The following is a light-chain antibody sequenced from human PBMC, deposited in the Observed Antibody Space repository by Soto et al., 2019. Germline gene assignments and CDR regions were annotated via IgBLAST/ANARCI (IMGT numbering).Light chain of an antibody. CDR3: QQYGSAPPLT. J-gene: IGKJ4*01. CDR2: GAS. V-gene: IGKV3-20*01. CDR1: QSVSSSY. Sequence: EIVLTQSPDTLSLSPGERATLSCRASQSVSSSYLAWYQQKVGQAPRLLIYGASSRATGIPDRFSGSGSETDFTLTISILEPEDFAVYYCQQYGSAPPLTFGGGTKVEIK.